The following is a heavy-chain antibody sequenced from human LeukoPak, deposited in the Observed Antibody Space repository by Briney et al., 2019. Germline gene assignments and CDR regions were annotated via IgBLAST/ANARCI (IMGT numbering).Heavy chain of an antibody. CDR3: AKLSLGDFEYFDY. D-gene: IGHD2-21*02. J-gene: IGHJ4*02. CDR1: GFIFSSYV. Sequence: GGSLRFSCVSSGFIFSSYVMSWVRQAPGEGLEWVSSISVAGATTDYADSVKGRFTISRDNSKSTVYLQMNGLRVEDTALYYCAKLSLGDFEYFDYWGQGTLVTVSS. CDR2: ISVAGATT. V-gene: IGHV3-23*01.